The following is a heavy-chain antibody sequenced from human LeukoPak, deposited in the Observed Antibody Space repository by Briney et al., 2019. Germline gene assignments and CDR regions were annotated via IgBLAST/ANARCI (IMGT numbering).Heavy chain of an antibody. CDR3: AKRAYSGYDYFDY. CDR2: ISGSSGGT. V-gene: IGHV3-23*01. J-gene: IGHJ4*02. Sequence: GGSLRLSCAASGFTFNKAWMNWVRQTPEKGLEWVSAISGSSGGTYYADSVKGRFTVSRDNSKNTLYLQMNSLRAEDAAVYYCAKRAYSGYDYFDYWGQGTLVAVSS. CDR1: GFTFNKAW. D-gene: IGHD5-12*01.